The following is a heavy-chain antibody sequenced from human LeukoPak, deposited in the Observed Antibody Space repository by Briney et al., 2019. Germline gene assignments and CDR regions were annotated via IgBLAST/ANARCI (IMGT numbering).Heavy chain of an antibody. CDR2: FSGSSGST. CDR1: VFTLSSYA. V-gene: IGHV3-23*01. CDR3: AKGSDSSGYYYYYYYYMDA. J-gene: IGHJ6*03. Sequence: GGSLRLSCAASVFTLSSYAMSRLRQAPGKGLEWVSAFSGSSGSTYYADSVKGRFTISRDNSKNTLYLQMNSLRAEDTAAYYCAKGSDSSGYYYYYYYYMDAWGKGTTVTVSS. D-gene: IGHD3-22*01.